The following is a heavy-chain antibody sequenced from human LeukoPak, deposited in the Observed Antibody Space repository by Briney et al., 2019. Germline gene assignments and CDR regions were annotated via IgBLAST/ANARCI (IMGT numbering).Heavy chain of an antibody. CDR1: GYTFTGYY. J-gene: IGHJ5*02. Sequence: ASVKVSCKASGYTFTGYYMHWVRQAPGQGLEWMGWINPNSGGTNYAQKFQGRVTMTRDTSISTAYMELSRLRSDDTAVYYCAREGAVVVVAATRNWFDPWGQGTLVTVSS. CDR2: INPNSGGT. V-gene: IGHV1-2*02. D-gene: IGHD2-15*01. CDR3: AREGAVVVVAATRNWFDP.